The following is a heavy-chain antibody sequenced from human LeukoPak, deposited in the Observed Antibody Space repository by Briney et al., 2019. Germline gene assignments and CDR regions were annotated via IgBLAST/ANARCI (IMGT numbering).Heavy chain of an antibody. Sequence: WGSLRLSCAASGVTFSSFWMHWVRQAPGKGLVWVSRINTDGSTTNYADSVKGRFTISRDNAKNTLYLQMNSLRAEDTAVYYCAVPRGYSAYDLDYWGQGTLVTVSS. J-gene: IGHJ4*02. CDR3: AVPRGYSAYDLDY. CDR1: GVTFSSFW. CDR2: INTDGSTT. V-gene: IGHV3-74*01. D-gene: IGHD5-12*01.